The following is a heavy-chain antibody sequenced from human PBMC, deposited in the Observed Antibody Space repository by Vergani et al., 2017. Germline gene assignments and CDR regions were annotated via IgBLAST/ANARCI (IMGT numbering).Heavy chain of an antibody. V-gene: IGHV1-69*01. Sequence: QVQLVQSGAEVKKPGSSVKVSCKASGGTFSSYAISWVRQAPGQGLEWMGGIIPIFGTANYAQKFQGRVTITADESTSTAYMERSSLRSEDTAVYYCARGVAGLYQLLYPFDYWGQGTLVTVSS. J-gene: IGHJ4*02. CDR3: ARGVAGLYQLLYPFDY. CDR1: GGTFSSYA. D-gene: IGHD2-2*02. CDR2: IIPIFGTA.